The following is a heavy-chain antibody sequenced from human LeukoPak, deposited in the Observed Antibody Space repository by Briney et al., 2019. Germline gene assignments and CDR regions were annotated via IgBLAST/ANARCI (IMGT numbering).Heavy chain of an antibody. CDR2: ISAYNGNT. CDR3: ARGSLRYFDWPYYYGMDV. Sequence: ASVKVSCKASGYTLTSYGISWVRQAPGQGLEWMGWISAYNGNTNYAQKLQGRVTMTTDTSTSTAYMELRSLRSDDTAVYYCARGSLRYFDWPYYYGMDVWGQGTTVTVSS. D-gene: IGHD3-9*01. V-gene: IGHV1-18*04. CDR1: GYTLTSYG. J-gene: IGHJ6*02.